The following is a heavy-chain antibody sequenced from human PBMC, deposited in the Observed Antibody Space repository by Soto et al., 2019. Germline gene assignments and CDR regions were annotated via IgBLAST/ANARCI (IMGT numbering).Heavy chain of an antibody. CDR3: ARAPPGLGHDY. J-gene: IGHJ4*02. CDR2: INSDGSST. Sequence: EVQLVESGGGLVKPGGSLRLSCAASGFTFSSYSMNWVRQAPGKGLEWVSRINSDGSSTSYADSVKGRFTISRDNAKNTLYLQMNSLRAEDTAVYYCARAPPGLGHDYWGQGTLVTVSS. V-gene: IGHV3-74*02. CDR1: GFTFSSYS.